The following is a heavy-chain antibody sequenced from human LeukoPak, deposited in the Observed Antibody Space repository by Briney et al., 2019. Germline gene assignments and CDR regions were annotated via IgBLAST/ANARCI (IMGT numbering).Heavy chain of an antibody. CDR3: AGGTTARAYYYYMDV. D-gene: IGHD2/OR15-2a*01. Sequence: GGSLRLSCAASGFTFSSYWMHWVRQAPGKGLVWVSRINSDGSSTSYADSVKGRFTISRDNAKNTLYLQMNSLRAEDTTVYYCAGGTTARAYYYYMDVWGKGTTVTVSS. V-gene: IGHV3-74*01. J-gene: IGHJ6*03. CDR2: INSDGSST. CDR1: GFTFSSYW.